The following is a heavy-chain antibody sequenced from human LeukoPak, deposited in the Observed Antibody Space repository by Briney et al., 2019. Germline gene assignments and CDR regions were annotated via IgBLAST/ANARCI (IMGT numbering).Heavy chain of an antibody. CDR3: AKDPRITMIVVVIPGGAFDI. CDR2: ISGSGGST. D-gene: IGHD3-22*01. CDR1: GFTFSSYA. V-gene: IGHV3-23*01. J-gene: IGHJ3*02. Sequence: GGSLRLSCAASGFTFSSYAMSWVRQAPGKGLEWVSAISGSGGSTYYADSVKGRFTISRDNSKNTLYLQMNSLRAEDTAVYYCAKDPRITMIVVVIPGGAFDIWGQGTMVTVSS.